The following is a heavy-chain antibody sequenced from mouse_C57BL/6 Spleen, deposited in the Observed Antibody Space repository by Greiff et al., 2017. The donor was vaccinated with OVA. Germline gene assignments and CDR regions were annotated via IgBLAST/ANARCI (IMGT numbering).Heavy chain of an antibody. D-gene: IGHD2-4*01. J-gene: IGHJ1*03. V-gene: IGHV1-54*01. CDR2: INPGSGGT. Sequence: QVQLQQSGAELVRPGTSVKVSCKASGYAFTNYLIEWVKQRPGQGLEWIGVINPGSGGTNYNEKFKGKATLTADKSSSTAYMQLSSLTSEDSAVYFCARVDYDGYFDVWGTGTTVTVSS. CDR3: ARVDYDGYFDV. CDR1: GYAFTNYL.